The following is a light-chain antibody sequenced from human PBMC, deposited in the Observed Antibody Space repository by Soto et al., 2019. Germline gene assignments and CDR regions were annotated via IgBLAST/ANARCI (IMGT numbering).Light chain of an antibody. J-gene: IGKJ1*01. CDR2: GAS. V-gene: IGKV3-20*01. Sequence: EIVLTQSPCALPLSPGERATLSCRASQSVSSGSLAWYQQKPGQGPRLLIYGASSRATGIPDRFSGSGSGTDFTLTISRLEPEDFAVYYCQQYGSSPGTFGQGTNVDIK. CDR1: QSVSSGS. CDR3: QQYGSSPGT.